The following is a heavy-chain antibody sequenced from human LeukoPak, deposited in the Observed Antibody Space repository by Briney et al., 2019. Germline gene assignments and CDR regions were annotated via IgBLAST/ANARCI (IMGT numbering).Heavy chain of an antibody. Sequence: SGGSLRLSCAASGFTFSSYSMNWVRQAPGKGLEWVSSISSSSSFRYYADSVKGRFTISRDNAKNSLYLQMNSLRAEDTAVYYCARESSGYFYWGQGTLVTVSS. CDR2: ISSSSSFR. CDR3: ARESSGYFY. J-gene: IGHJ4*02. V-gene: IGHV3-21*01. D-gene: IGHD3-22*01. CDR1: GFTFSSYS.